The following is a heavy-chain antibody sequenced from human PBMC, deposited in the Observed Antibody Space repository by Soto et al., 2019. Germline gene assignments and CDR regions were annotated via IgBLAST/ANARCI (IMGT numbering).Heavy chain of an antibody. CDR1: GGSISSTNYY. J-gene: IGHJ6*02. Sequence: QVQLQESGPGLVKTSETLSLTCTVSGGSISSTNYYWGWIRQPPGKGLEWIGSIYYTGNTFYNPSLKSRVTLSADTSKNQFSLKVTSVTAADTAVYYCARHDFYGSGSYYRKGFYYYFGLGVWGQGTTVTVSS. CDR2: IYYTGNT. V-gene: IGHV4-39*01. D-gene: IGHD3-10*01. CDR3: ARHDFYGSGSYYRKGFYYYFGLGV.